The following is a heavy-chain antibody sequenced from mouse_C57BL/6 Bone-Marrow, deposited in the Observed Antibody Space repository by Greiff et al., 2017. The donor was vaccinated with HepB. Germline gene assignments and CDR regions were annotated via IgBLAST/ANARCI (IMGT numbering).Heavy chain of an antibody. D-gene: IGHD4-1*01. CDR2: ISSGSSTN. Sequence: EVNLVESGGGLVKPGGSLKLSCAASGFTFSDYGMHWVRQAPEKGLEWVAYISSGSSTNYYADTVKGRFTISRDNAKNTLFLQMTSLRSEGTAVYYCALLGRFAYWGQGTLVTVSA. CDR1: GFTFSDYG. J-gene: IGHJ3*01. V-gene: IGHV5-17*01. CDR3: ALLGRFAY.